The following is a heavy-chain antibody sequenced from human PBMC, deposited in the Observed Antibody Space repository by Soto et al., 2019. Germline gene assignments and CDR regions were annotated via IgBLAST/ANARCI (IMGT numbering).Heavy chain of an antibody. CDR3: ARGVSAGVDY. V-gene: IGHV1-8*01. CDR1: GYSFTGLD. D-gene: IGHD1-26*01. J-gene: IGHJ4*02. CDR2: MQPSTGRT. Sequence: ASVKVSCKASGYSFTGLDINWVRQTAGQGLEWMGWMQPSTGRTGYAQRFQGRVTMTRDASINTAYMELTTLTSDDTAFYYCARGVSAGVDYWGQGTLVTVSS.